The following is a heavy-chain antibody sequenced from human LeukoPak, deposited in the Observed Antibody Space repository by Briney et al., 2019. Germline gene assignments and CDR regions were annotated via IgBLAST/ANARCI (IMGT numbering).Heavy chain of an antibody. J-gene: IGHJ6*03. D-gene: IGHD6-13*01. CDR3: ASSSWYGDYYYYYYMDV. V-gene: IGHV4-34*01. Sequence: KPSETLSLTCAVYGVSFSGYYGRWIRQPPGKGVEWVGEINHSGSTNYNPSLKRRVTISVHTSKTQFSLKLSSVIAADTAVYYCASSSWYGDYYYYYYMDVWGKGTTVTVSS. CDR2: INHSGST. CDR1: GVSFSGYY.